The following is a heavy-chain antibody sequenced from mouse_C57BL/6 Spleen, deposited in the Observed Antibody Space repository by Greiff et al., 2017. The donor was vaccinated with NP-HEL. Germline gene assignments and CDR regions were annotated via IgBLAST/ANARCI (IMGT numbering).Heavy chain of an antibody. Sequence: QVQLQQSGAELARPGASVKMSCKASGYTFTSYTMHWVKQRPGQGLEWIGYINPSSGYTKYNQKFKDKATLTADKSSSTAYMQLSSLTSEDSAVYNCARSGNWDVAMDDWGQGTSVTVSS. CDR2: INPSSGYT. CDR3: ARSGNWDVAMDD. D-gene: IGHD4-1*01. V-gene: IGHV1-4*01. CDR1: GYTFTSYT. J-gene: IGHJ4*01.